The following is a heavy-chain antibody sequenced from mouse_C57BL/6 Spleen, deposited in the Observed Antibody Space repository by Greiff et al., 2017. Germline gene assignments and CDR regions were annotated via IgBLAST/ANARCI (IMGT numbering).Heavy chain of an antibody. J-gene: IGHJ2*01. CDR2: IDPANGNT. Sequence: EVQLQQSVAELVRPGASVKLSCTASGFNIKNTYMHWVKQRPEQCLEWIGRIDPANGNTKYAPKFQRKATITADTSSNTAYLQLSSLTSEDKAIYYCARGGYYSIYYFDYGGQGTTLTVSS. CDR1: GFNIKNTY. CDR3: ARGGYYSIYYFDY. D-gene: IGHD2-5*01. V-gene: IGHV14-3*01.